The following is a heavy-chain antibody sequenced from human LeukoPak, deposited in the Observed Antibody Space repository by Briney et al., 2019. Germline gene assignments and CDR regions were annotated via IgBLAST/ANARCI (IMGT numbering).Heavy chain of an antibody. D-gene: IGHD2-2*02. CDR2: IWYDGSNK. V-gene: IGHV3-33*08. J-gene: IGHJ6*02. CDR1: GFTFSSYG. Sequence: GSLRLSCAASGFTFSSYGMHWVRQAPGKGLEWVAVIWYDGSNKYYADSVKGRFTISRDNSKNTLYLQMNSLRAEDTAVYYCARGYCSSTSCYRYYYYYGMDVWGQGTTVTVSS. CDR3: ARGYCSSTSCYRYYYYYGMDV.